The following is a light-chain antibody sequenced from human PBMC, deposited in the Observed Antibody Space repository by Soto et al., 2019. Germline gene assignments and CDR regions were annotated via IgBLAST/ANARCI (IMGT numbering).Light chain of an antibody. CDR3: QQYNSYSVT. V-gene: IGKV1-5*01. CDR2: DAS. J-gene: IGKJ1*01. CDR1: QSISSR. Sequence: DIQMNQSPSTLSASVGDRVTTTCRASQSISSRLAWYQQKPGKAPKFLVYDASNLESGVPSRFSGSGSGTEFTLTISSLQPDDFATYYCQQYNSYSVTFGQGTKVDIK.